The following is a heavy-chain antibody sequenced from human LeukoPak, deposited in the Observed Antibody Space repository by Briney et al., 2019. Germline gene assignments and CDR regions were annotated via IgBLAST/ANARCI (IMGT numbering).Heavy chain of an antibody. CDR3: ARDSQAYCSGGSCSMFDY. V-gene: IGHV3-21*01. Sequence: GGSLRLSCVASGFTFSSHGMNWVRQAPGKGLEWVSSISGSSSYIYYADSVKGRFTISRDNTRNSLYLQMNSLRAEDTAVYYCARDSQAYCSGGSCSMFDYWGQGALVTVSS. J-gene: IGHJ4*02. CDR1: GFTFSSHG. CDR2: ISGSSSYI. D-gene: IGHD2-15*01.